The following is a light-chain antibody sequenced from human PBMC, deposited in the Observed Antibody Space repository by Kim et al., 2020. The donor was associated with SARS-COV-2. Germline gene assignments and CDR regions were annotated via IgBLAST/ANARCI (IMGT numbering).Light chain of an antibody. V-gene: IGLV2-18*02. Sequence: QSALTQPPSVSGSPGQSVTISCTGTSSDVGSYNRVSWYQQPPDTAPKLMIYEVSYRPSGIPDRFSGSKSGNTASLTISGLQAEDEADYYCSAYTSSSTLVFGGGTQLTVL. CDR1: SSDVGSYNR. CDR2: EVS. CDR3: SAYTSSSTLV. J-gene: IGLJ2*01.